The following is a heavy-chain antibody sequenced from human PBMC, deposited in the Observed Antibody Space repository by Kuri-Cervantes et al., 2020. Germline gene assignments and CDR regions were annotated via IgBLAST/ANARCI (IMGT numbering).Heavy chain of an antibody. D-gene: IGHD3-9*01. CDR3: ARGHHVLRYFDWLPDDY. V-gene: IGHV3-33*01. CDR1: GFTFSSYG. J-gene: IGHJ4*02. CDR2: IWYDGSNK. Sequence: LTCAASGFTFSSYGMHWVRQAPGKGLEWVAVIWYDGSNKYYADSVKGRFTISRDNSKNTLYLQMNSLRAEDTAVYYCARGHHVLRYFDWLPDDYWGQGTLVTVSS.